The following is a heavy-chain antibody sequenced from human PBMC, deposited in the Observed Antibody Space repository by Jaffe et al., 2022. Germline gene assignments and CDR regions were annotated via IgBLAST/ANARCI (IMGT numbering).Heavy chain of an antibody. V-gene: IGHV4-61*02. Sequence: QVQLQESGPGLVKPSQTLSLTCTVSGGSISSGSYYWSWIRQPAGKGLEWIGRIYTSGSTNYNPSLKSRVTISVDTSKNQFSLKLSSVTAADTAVYYCARVRDVGAAAGEPPHPIDAFDIWGQGTMVTVSS. D-gene: IGHD6-13*01. CDR2: IYTSGST. CDR3: ARVRDVGAAAGEPPHPIDAFDI. J-gene: IGHJ3*02. CDR1: GGSISSGSYY.